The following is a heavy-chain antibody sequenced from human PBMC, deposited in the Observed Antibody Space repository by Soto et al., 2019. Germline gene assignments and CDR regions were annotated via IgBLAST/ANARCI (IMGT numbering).Heavy chain of an antibody. CDR3: ARIPVDTSMIYWLDP. D-gene: IGHD5-18*01. CDR2: IYYSGNT. Sequence: PSETLSLTCTVSGGSVSSGDYYWSWIGQPSGKGLEWIGYIYYSGNTNYNPSLKSRVIISVDTSKNLFSLKLTSVTAADTAVYYCARIPVDTSMIYWLDPWGQGTLVTVSS. V-gene: IGHV4-61*08. J-gene: IGHJ5*02. CDR1: GGSVSSGDYY.